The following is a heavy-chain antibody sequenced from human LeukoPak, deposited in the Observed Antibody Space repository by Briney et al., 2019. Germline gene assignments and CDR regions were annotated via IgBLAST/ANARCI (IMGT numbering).Heavy chain of an antibody. V-gene: IGHV1-2*02. CDR2: INPNSGGT. Sequence: ASVKVSCKASGYTFTGYYMHWVRQAPGQGLEWMGWINPNSGGTNYAQKFQGRVTMTRDTSISTAYMELSRLRSDDTAVYYCARDVRVRGVIPACVYWGQGTLVTVSS. CDR1: GYTFTGYY. CDR3: ARDVRVRGVIPACVY. D-gene: IGHD3-10*01. J-gene: IGHJ4*02.